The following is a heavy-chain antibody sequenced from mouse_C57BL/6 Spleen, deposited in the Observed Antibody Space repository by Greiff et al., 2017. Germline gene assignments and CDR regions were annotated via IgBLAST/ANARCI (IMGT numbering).Heavy chain of an antibody. CDR1: GYAFSSYW. D-gene: IGHD1-1*01. CDR3: ARSSTVVAEDY. V-gene: IGHV1-80*01. Sequence: VQLQQSGAELVKPGASVKISCKASGYAFSSYWLNWVKQRPGKGLEWIGQIYPGDGDTNYNGKFKGKATLTADKSSSTAYMQLSSLISEDSAVYFCARSSTVVAEDYWGQGTTLTVSS. J-gene: IGHJ2*01. CDR2: IYPGDGDT.